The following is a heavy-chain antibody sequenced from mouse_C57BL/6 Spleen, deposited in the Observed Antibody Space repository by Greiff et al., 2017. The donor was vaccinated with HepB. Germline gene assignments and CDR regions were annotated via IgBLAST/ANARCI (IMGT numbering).Heavy chain of an antibody. Sequence: EVQRVESGPELVKPGASVKIPCKASGYTFTDYNMDWVKQSHGKSLEWIGDINPNNGGTIYNQKFKGKATLTVDKSSSTAYMELRSLTSEDTAVYYCARSTFTTDYAMDYWGQGTSVTVSS. J-gene: IGHJ4*01. CDR2: INPNNGGT. CDR3: ARSTFTTDYAMDY. CDR1: GYTFTDYN. D-gene: IGHD1-1*01. V-gene: IGHV1-18*01.